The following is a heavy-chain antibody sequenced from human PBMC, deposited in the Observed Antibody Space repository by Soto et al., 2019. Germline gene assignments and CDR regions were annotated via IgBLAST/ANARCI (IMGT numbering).Heavy chain of an antibody. Sequence: EVQLVESGGGLVNHGGSLRLSCVVSGFTFSNYSMNWVRQAPGKGLEWVSFISSGTGGTRYYAGSVKGRFTISRDNAKNSLSLQMNSLIAEDTAVYYCARSPTRDYYCSGSYFDYWGQGTLGTVSS. V-gene: IGHV3-48*01. CDR1: GFTFSNYS. CDR2: ISSGTGGTR. D-gene: IGHD3-10*01. J-gene: IGHJ4*02. CDR3: ARSPTRDYYCSGSYFDY.